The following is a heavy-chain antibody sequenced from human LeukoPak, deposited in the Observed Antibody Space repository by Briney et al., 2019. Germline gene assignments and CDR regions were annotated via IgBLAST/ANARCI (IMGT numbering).Heavy chain of an antibody. V-gene: IGHV4-34*01. CDR1: GGSFRGYY. J-gene: IGHJ4*02. Sequence: SETLSLTCAVYGGSFRGYYWSWIRQPPGKGLEWIGEINHSGSTNYNPSLKSRVTISVDTSKNQFSLKLSSVTAADTAVYYCARAVVPAAMKFHYFDYWGQGTLVTVSS. CDR3: ARAVVPAAMKFHYFDY. D-gene: IGHD2-2*01. CDR2: INHSGST.